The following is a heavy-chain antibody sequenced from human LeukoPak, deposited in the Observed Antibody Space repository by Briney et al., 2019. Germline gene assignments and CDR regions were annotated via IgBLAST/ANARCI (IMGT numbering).Heavy chain of an antibody. CDR2: ISGSGGST. CDR1: GFAFSSYW. J-gene: IGHJ1*01. V-gene: IGHV3-23*01. CDR3: AKHYYYDSSGYQH. Sequence: GGSLRLSCAASGFAFSSYWMSWVRQAPGKGLEWVSAISGSGGSTYYADSVKGRFTISRDNSKNTLYLQMNSLRAEDTAVYYCAKHYYYDSSGYQHWGQGTLVTVSS. D-gene: IGHD3-22*01.